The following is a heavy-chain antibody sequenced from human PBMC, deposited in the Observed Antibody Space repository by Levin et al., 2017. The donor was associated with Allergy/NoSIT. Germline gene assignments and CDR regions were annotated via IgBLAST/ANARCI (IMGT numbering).Heavy chain of an antibody. CDR2: IIPIFGTA. CDR1: GGTFSSYA. D-gene: IGHD5-12*01. J-gene: IGHJ4*02. V-gene: IGHV1-69*13. Sequence: GASVKVSCKASGGTFSSYAISWVRQAPGQGLEWMGGIIPIFGTANYAQKFQGRVTITADESTSTAYMELSSLRSEDTAVYYCARAVYSGYGRLEYYFDYWGQGTLVTVSS. CDR3: ARAVYSGYGRLEYYFDY.